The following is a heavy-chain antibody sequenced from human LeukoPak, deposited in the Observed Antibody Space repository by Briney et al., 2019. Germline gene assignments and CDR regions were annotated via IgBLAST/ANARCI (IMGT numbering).Heavy chain of an antibody. D-gene: IGHD5-12*01. Sequence: ASVKVSCKASGYTFTSYGISWVRQAPGQGREWMGWISAYNGNTNYAQKLQGRVTMTTDTSTSTAYMELRSLRSDDTAVYYCARGTAGSGYDYYFDYWGQGTLVTVSS. J-gene: IGHJ4*02. V-gene: IGHV1-18*01. CDR2: ISAYNGNT. CDR3: ARGTAGSGYDYYFDY. CDR1: GYTFTSYG.